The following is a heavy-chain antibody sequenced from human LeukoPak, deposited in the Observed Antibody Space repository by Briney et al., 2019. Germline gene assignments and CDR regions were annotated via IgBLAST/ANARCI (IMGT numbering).Heavy chain of an antibody. V-gene: IGHV3-9*01. D-gene: IGHD2-15*01. J-gene: IGHJ4*02. CDR2: ISWNSGSI. CDR1: GFTFDDYA. CDR3: AKDRVYCSGGSCYSLFDY. Sequence: DRSLRLSCAASGFTFDDYAMHWVRQAPGKGLEWVSGISWNSGSIGYADSVKGRFTISRDNAKNSLYLQMNSLRAEDTALYYCAKDRVYCSGGSCYSLFDYWGQGTLVTVSS.